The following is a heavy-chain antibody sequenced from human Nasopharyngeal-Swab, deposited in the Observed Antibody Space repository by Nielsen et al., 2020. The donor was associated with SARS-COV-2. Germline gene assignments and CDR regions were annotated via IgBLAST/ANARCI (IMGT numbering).Heavy chain of an antibody. V-gene: IGHV1-69*06. CDR2: IIPIFGTA. CDR3: ARGRQQLVRGYDY. D-gene: IGHD6-13*01. CDR1: GGTFSSYA. Sequence: SVKVSCKASGGTFSSYAISWVRQAPGQGLEWMGGIIPIFGTANYAQKFQGRVTITADKSTSTDYMELSSLRSEDTAVYYCARGRQQLVRGYDYWGQGTLVTVSS. J-gene: IGHJ4*02.